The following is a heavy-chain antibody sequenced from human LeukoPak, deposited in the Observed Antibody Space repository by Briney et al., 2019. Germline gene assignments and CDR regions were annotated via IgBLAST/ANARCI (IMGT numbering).Heavy chain of an antibody. D-gene: IGHD3-10*01. J-gene: IGHJ6*02. Sequence: GGSLRLSCAASGFTFSSYWMHWVRQAPGKGLVWVSRINSGGSSTSYADSVKGRFTISRDNAKSTLYLQMNSLRAEDTAVYYCARDQHGSGSYVYYYYGMDVWGQGTTVTVSS. CDR1: GFTFSSYW. V-gene: IGHV3-74*01. CDR3: ARDQHGSGSYVYYYYGMDV. CDR2: INSGGSST.